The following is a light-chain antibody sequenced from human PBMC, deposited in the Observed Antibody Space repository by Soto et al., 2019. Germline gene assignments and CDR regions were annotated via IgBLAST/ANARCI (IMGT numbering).Light chain of an antibody. CDR3: VLYMGSGIWV. J-gene: IGLJ3*02. CDR2: NTN. CDR1: SGSVSANYY. V-gene: IGLV8-61*01. Sequence: QTVVTQEASLSVSPGTTVTLTCGLSSGSVSANYYPSWYQQTPGQAPRTLIYNTNTRSSGVPDRFSGSNLGNKAALTITGAQADDESDYYCVLYMGSGIWVFGGGTKVTVL.